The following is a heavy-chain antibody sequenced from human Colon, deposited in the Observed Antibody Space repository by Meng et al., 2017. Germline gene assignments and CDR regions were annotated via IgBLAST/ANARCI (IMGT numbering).Heavy chain of an antibody. Sequence: QGQAYVSGPGLGTPSGALSLTCAVAGGSMSGSNWWSWVRQPPGKGLEWIGEIYHSGSTNYNPSLKSRVTISVDKSKNQFSLKLSSVTAADTAVYYCARNSAAGVDYWGQGTLVTVSS. J-gene: IGHJ4*02. CDR2: IYHSGST. CDR1: GGSMSGSNW. CDR3: ARNSAAGVDY. V-gene: IGHV4-4*02. D-gene: IGHD6-13*01.